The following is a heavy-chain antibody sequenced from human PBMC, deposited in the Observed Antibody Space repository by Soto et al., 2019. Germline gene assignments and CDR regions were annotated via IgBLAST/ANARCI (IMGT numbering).Heavy chain of an antibody. J-gene: IGHJ4*02. CDR1: CGSFSGYY. CDR2: INHSGST. D-gene: IGHD6-13*01. Sequence: LSLTCAVYCGSFSGYYWSWIRQPPGKGLEWIGEINHSGSTNYNPSLKSRVTISVDTSKNQFSLKLSSVTAADTAVYYCARERYSSSDLDYWGQGTLVTVSS. V-gene: IGHV4-34*01. CDR3: ARERYSSSDLDY.